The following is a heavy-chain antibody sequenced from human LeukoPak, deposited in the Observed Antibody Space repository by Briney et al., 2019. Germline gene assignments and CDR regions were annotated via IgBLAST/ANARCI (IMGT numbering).Heavy chain of an antibody. CDR3: ARVAYSGYDYRGYFDY. D-gene: IGHD5-12*01. V-gene: IGHV4-59*12. J-gene: IGHJ4*02. CDR1: GGSISTYY. CDR2: IYCSGSA. Sequence: SETLSLTCTVSGGSISTYYWSWIRQPPGKGLEWSGYIYCSGSANYNPSLKSRVTISVDTSKNQFSLKLSSVTAADTAVFYCARVAYSGYDYRGYFDYWGQGTLVTVSS.